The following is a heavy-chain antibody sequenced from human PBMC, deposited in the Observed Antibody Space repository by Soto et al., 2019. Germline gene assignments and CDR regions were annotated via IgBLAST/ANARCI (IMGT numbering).Heavy chain of an antibody. D-gene: IGHD1-26*01. CDR3: TTDSGGIYFWDFQH. Sequence: EVQLVESGGGLVKPGGSLRLSCAAAGFTFNNAWMNWARQAPGKGLEWVGRIKRKTDGGTTDYAAPVKGRFTISRDDSKTTLYLQMNSLQTEDTAVYYCTTDSGGIYFWDFQHWGPGTLGPVSS. CDR2: IKRKTDGGTT. J-gene: IGHJ1*01. V-gene: IGHV3-15*07. CDR1: GFTFNNAW.